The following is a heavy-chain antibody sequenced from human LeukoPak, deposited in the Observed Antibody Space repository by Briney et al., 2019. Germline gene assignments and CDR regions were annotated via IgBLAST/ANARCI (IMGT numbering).Heavy chain of an antibody. V-gene: IGHV1-46*01. Sequence: GASVKVSCKASGYTFTSYYMHWVRQAPGQGLEWMGIINPSGGSTSHAQKFQGRVTMTRDTSTSTVYMELSSLRSEDTAVYYCAREIGSGYSSSWPRASDAFDIWGQGTMVTVSS. D-gene: IGHD6-13*01. CDR2: INPSGGST. CDR1: GYTFTSYY. CDR3: AREIGSGYSSSWPRASDAFDI. J-gene: IGHJ3*02.